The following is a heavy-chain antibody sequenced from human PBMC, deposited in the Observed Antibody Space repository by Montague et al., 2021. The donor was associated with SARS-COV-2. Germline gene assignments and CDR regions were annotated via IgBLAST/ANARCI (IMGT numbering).Heavy chain of an antibody. J-gene: IGHJ6*02. CDR3: ARNKVIPIAPRGRRYDYYGLDA. D-gene: IGHD2-2*01. V-gene: IGHV1-8*01. Sequence: SVKVSCKASGYTFSSYDINWVRQAPGQGLEWMGWINPDGGNAASAPKFQGRVTMTRDTSITTAYLELASLRSDDTAVYYCARNKVIPIAPRGRRYDYYGLDAWGPGTTVTVSS. CDR2: INPDGGNA. CDR1: GYTFSSYD.